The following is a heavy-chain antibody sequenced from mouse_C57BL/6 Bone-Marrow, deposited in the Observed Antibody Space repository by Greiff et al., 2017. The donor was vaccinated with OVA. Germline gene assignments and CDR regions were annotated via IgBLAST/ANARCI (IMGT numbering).Heavy chain of an antibody. J-gene: IGHJ4*01. CDR1: GFTFSDYY. D-gene: IGHD1-1*01. CDR3: ARRFNGRYYYAMDY. Sequence: EVQLVESGGGLVQPGGSLKLSCAASGFTFSDYYMYWVRQTPEKRLEWVAYISNGGGSTYYPDTVKGRFSISRDNAKNTLYLQMSRLKSEDTAMYYCARRFNGRYYYAMDYWGQGTSVTVSS. CDR2: ISNGGGST. V-gene: IGHV5-12*01.